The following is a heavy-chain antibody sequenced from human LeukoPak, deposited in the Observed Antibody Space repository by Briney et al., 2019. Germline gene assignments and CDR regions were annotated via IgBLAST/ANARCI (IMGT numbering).Heavy chain of an antibody. CDR2: INHSGST. CDR3: ARGRDGYRDY. D-gene: IGHD5-24*01. J-gene: IGHJ4*02. Sequence: SETLSLTCAVYGGSFSGYYWSWIRQPPGKGLEWIGEINHSGSTNYNPSLKSRVTISVDTSKNQFSLKLSSVTAADTAVYYCARGRDGYRDYWAREPWSPSPQ. CDR1: GGSFSGYY. V-gene: IGHV4-34*01.